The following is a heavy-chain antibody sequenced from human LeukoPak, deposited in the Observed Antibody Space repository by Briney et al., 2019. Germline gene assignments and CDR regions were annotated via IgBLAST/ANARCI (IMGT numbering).Heavy chain of an antibody. J-gene: IGHJ3*02. Sequence: SQTLSLTCAVSGGSISSGGYSRRWIRQPPGKGLEWIGYIYHSGSTYYNPSLKSRVTISVDRSKNQFSLKLSSVTAADTAVYYCARGAEQLWVGESFDIWGQGTMVTVSS. D-gene: IGHD3-10*01. V-gene: IGHV4-30-2*01. CDR1: GGSISSGGYS. CDR3: ARGAEQLWVGESFDI. CDR2: IYHSGST.